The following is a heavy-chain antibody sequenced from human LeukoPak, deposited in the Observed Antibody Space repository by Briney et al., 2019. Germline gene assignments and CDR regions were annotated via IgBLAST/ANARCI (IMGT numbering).Heavy chain of an antibody. CDR3: ASVSSGWWAKYYFDY. CDR1: GGSISSSSYY. J-gene: IGHJ4*02. CDR2: IYYSGST. Sequence: PSETLSLTCTVSGGSISSSSYYWGWIRQPPGKGLEWIGSIYYSGSTYYNPSLKSRVTISVDTSKNQFPLKLSSVTAADTAVYYCASVSSGWWAKYYFDYWGQGTLVTVSS. D-gene: IGHD6-19*01. V-gene: IGHV4-39*06.